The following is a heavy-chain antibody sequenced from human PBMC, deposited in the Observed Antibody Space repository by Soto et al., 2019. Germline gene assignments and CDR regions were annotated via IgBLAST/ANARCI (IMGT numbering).Heavy chain of an antibody. CDR1: GFTFSTYW. V-gene: IGHV3-74*01. CDR2: INSDDSSR. CDR3: VRGGQLDS. D-gene: IGHD3-16*01. Sequence: EVQLVESEGGLVQPGGSLRLSCAASGFTFSTYWMHWVRQAPGKGLVWVSRINSDDSSRNYADSVKGRFLISRDNAKNTLLLQMNNLRVDDTAVYYCVRGGQLDSWGQGTLVTVSS. J-gene: IGHJ4*02.